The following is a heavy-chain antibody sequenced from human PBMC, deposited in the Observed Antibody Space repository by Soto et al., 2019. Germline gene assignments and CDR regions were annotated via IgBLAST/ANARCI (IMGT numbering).Heavy chain of an antibody. V-gene: IGHV1-46*01. D-gene: IGHD1-1*01. Sequence: ASVKGSCKACGYRFSNYFLPSGRPAPGQWLAGIGLFNPSIGRTTYAETFHGRITITTDTSPSIVFMELSSLRAEDTAVYYCARDTSRRQIYHGMDVLGQGTTVTVSS. CDR1: GYRFSNYF. CDR3: ARDTSRRQIYHGMDV. J-gene: IGHJ6*02. CDR2: FNPSIGRT.